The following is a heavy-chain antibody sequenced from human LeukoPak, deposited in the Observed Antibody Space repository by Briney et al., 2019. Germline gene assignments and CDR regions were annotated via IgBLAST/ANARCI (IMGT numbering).Heavy chain of an antibody. V-gene: IGHV3-66*02. Sequence: GGPLRFPCTAPGFNVRTNYMTWFRQAPGKGLKWFSLIYGGDAAYYAESVRGRFIISRDNLKNTLFLQMNSLRAEDTAVYYCVSSTGQQFIPYDYWGHGTHVTVSS. CDR2: IYGGDAA. CDR3: VSSTGQQFIPYDY. D-gene: IGHD6-13*01. CDR1: GFNVRTNY. J-gene: IGHJ4*01.